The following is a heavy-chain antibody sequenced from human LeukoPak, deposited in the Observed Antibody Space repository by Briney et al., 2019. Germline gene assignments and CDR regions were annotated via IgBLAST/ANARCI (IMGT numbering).Heavy chain of an antibody. Sequence: GGSLRLSCAASGFTFSNYWMSWVRQAPGKGLEWVANIKQDETEKDYVDSMKGRFTISRDNAKNSLYLQMNSLRNEDTAVYYCAREGNRRAFDIWGQGTMVTASS. CDR1: GFTFSNYW. J-gene: IGHJ3*02. CDR3: AREGNRRAFDI. D-gene: IGHD1-14*01. CDR2: IKQDETEK. V-gene: IGHV3-7*01.